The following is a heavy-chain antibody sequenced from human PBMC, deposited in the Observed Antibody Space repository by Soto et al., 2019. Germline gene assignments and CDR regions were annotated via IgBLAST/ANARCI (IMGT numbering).Heavy chain of an antibody. V-gene: IGHV1-24*01. CDR1: GYTLTELS. J-gene: IGHJ6*02. CDR2: FDPEDGET. Sequence: ASVKVSCKVSGYTLTELSMHWVRQAPGKGLEWMGGFDPEDGETIYAQKFQGRVTMTEDTSTDTAYMELSSLRSEDTAVYYCATVSRGYSYGPPEGYYYGMDVWGQGTTVTSP. CDR3: ATVSRGYSYGPPEGYYYGMDV. D-gene: IGHD5-18*01.